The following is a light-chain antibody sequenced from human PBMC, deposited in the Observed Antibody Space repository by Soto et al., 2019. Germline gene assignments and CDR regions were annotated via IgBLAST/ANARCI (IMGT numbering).Light chain of an antibody. Sequence: QSALTQPRSVSGSPGQSVTISCTGTSSDVGGYDYVSWYQQHPGKAPKLMIYGVTKRPSGVADRFSGSKSGNTASLTISGLQAEDESDYYCCSHGGRHSYVFGTGTKLTVL. CDR1: SSDVGGYDY. CDR3: CSHGGRHSYV. CDR2: GVT. V-gene: IGLV2-11*01. J-gene: IGLJ1*01.